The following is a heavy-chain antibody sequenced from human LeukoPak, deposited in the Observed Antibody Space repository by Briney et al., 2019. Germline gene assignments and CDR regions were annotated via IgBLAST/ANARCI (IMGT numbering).Heavy chain of an antibody. V-gene: IGHV3-23*01. CDR1: GFTFSGYT. CDR2: ISGSGVST. J-gene: IGHJ6*02. D-gene: IGHD2-15*01. CDR3: ARDRFFGMDV. Sequence: GGSLRLSCAASGFTFSGYTINWVRQAPGKGLEWVSAISGSGVSTYYADSVKGRFTISRDNAKNMLYLQMNSLRAEDTAVYYCARDRFFGMDVWGQGTTVTVSS.